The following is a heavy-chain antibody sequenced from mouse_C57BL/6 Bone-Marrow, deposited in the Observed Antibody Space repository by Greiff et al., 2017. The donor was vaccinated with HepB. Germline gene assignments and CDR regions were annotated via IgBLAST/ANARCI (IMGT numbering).Heavy chain of an antibody. CDR3: ARRDYFDY. CDR1: GYTFTSYW. V-gene: IGHV1-69*01. J-gene: IGHJ2*01. Sequence: QVQLQQPGAELVKPGASVKLSCKASGYTFTSYWMHWVKQRPGQGLEWIGEIDPSDSYTNYNQKFKGKSTLTVDKSSSTAYMQLSSLTSEDSAVYYCARRDYFDYWGQGTTLTVSS. CDR2: IDPSDSYT.